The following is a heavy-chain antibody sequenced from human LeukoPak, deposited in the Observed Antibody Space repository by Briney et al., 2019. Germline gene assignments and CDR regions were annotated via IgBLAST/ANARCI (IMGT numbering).Heavy chain of an antibody. J-gene: IGHJ5*02. CDR3: ARGIAAQRRSWSVWFDP. D-gene: IGHD6-13*01. Sequence: GASVKVSCKASGYTFTGYYMHWVRQAPGQGLEWMGWINLNSGGTNYAQKFQGRVTMTRDTSISTAYMELSRLRSDDTAVYYCARGIAAQRRSWSVWFDPWGQGTLVTVSS. CDR2: INLNSGGT. V-gene: IGHV1-2*02. CDR1: GYTFTGYY.